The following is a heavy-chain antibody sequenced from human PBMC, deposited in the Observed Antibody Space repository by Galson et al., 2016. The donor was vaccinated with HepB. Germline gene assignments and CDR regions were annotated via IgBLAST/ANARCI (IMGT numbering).Heavy chain of an antibody. D-gene: IGHD1-26*01. CDR3: ARDSTLSGSYYHFYGMDV. CDR2: ISTYNGNT. V-gene: IGHV1-18*01. CDR1: GYSFISYG. J-gene: IGHJ6*02. Sequence: SVKVSCKASGYSFISYGISWVRQARGQGLEWMGWISTYNGNTNYEQKFKGRVTLTADISTSTAQMELRSLRSDDTAVYYCARDSTLSGSYYHFYGMDVWGQGTTVPVSS.